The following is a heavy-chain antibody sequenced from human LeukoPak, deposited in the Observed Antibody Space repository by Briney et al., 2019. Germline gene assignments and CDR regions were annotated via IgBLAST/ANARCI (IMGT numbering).Heavy chain of an antibody. V-gene: IGHV3-23*01. Sequence: GGSLRLSCAASGFTFSSYAMSWVRQAPGKGLEWVSGIPSSGPITYYADSVKGRFTISRDNSKNTLYLQMNSLRAEDTAVYYCAKAEWGSSGYTHWEYWGQGTLVTVSS. J-gene: IGHJ4*02. D-gene: IGHD3-22*01. CDR2: IPSSGPIT. CDR1: GFTFSSYA. CDR3: AKAEWGSSGYTHWEY.